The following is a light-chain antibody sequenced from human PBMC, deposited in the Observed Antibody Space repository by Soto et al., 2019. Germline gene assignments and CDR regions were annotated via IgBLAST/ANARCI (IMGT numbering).Light chain of an antibody. CDR2: ANY. V-gene: IGLV1-44*01. J-gene: IGLJ2*01. CDR3: ASWDDSLDGMV. CDR1: TSNLGSNG. Sequence: QSVLTQPPSVSGTPGQTVTISCSGSTSNLGSNGVNWYHQFPGSAPKLLIYANYQRPSGVPDRFSGSKSATSASLAINGLQSEDEADFCCASWDDSLDGMVFGGGTKLTVL.